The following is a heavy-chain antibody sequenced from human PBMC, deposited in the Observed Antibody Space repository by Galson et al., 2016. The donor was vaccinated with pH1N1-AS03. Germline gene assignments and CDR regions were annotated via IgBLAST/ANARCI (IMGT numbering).Heavy chain of an antibody. CDR3: GKGGYSTSPPAVDS. V-gene: IGHV3-7*03. D-gene: IGHD6-6*01. CDR1: GFTFRDYW. Sequence: SLRLSCAASGFTFRDYWMHWVRQAPGKGLEFVAKIKGDGSEDYYVDSVRGRFTISRDNAKSSLFLQMNNLRAEDTAVYYCGKGGYSTSPPAVDSWGHGTLVTVSS. CDR2: IKGDGSED. J-gene: IGHJ5*01.